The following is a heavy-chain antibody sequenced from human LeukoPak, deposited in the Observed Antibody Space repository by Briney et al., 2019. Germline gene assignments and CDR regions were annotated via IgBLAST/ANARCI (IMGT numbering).Heavy chain of an antibody. V-gene: IGHV3-30*02. CDR3: AKDASLWSGYFDY. Sequence: GGSLRLSCAASGFTFIQYGIHWVCQAPGKGLEWVAFIRSDGTNHYYADSVKDRFTISRDNSKNTLYLQMDDLRAEDTSVYYCAKDASLWSGYFDYWGQGALVTVS. D-gene: IGHD3-3*01. CDR1: GFTFIQYG. J-gene: IGHJ4*02. CDR2: IRSDGTNH.